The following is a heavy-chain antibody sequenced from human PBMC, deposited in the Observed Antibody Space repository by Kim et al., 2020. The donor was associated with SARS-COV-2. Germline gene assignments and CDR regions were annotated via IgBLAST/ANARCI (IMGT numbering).Heavy chain of an antibody. CDR2: MNQDGSEK. D-gene: IGHD3-10*02. CDR3: VRDHPIFGESA. Sequence: GGSLRLSCAASGFIFSYSWMSWVRQAPGKGLEWVANMNQDGSEKYYVDYVKGRFTISRDNAKNSLFLQMNSLRVEDTALYYCVRDHPIFGESAWGQGTLVTVSS. V-gene: IGHV3-7*01. CDR1: GFIFSYSW. J-gene: IGHJ5*02.